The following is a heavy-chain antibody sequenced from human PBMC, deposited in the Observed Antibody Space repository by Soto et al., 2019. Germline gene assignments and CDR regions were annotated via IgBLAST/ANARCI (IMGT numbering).Heavy chain of an antibody. D-gene: IGHD4-4*01. CDR1: GFTFSSYA. V-gene: IGHV3-23*01. CDR2: ISGSGGST. J-gene: IGHJ5*02. Sequence: PGGSLRLSCAASGFTFSSYAMSWVRQAPGKGLEGFSAISGSGGSTYYADSVKGRFTISRDNSKNTLYLQMNSLRAEDTAVYYCAKDRDMTTGNWFDPWGQGTLVTVSS. CDR3: AKDRDMTTGNWFDP.